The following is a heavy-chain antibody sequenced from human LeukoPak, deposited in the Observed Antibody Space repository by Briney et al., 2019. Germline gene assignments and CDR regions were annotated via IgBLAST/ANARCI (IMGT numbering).Heavy chain of an antibody. CDR1: GFTFSSQW. Sequence: GGSLRLSCGACGFTFSSQWMTWVRQARGKGGEGVSNINTEGYDKFYVDSAKGRFTMSRDNAKNSLYLQTDSLRAEDTAVYYCARLKGTTSVFDYWGQGALVTVSS. CDR2: INTEGYDK. D-gene: IGHD4-17*01. V-gene: IGHV3-7*03. CDR3: ARLKGTTSVFDY. J-gene: IGHJ4*02.